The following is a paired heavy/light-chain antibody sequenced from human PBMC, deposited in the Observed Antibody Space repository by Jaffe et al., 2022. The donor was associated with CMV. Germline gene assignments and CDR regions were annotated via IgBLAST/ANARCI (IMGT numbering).Light chain of an antibody. CDR3: QQSYSTPLT. CDR1: QSISSY. V-gene: IGKV1-39*01. CDR2: AAS. J-gene: IGKJ4*01. Sequence: DIQMTQSPSSLSASVGDRVTITCRASQSISSYLNWCQQKPGKAPKVLIYAASSLQSGVPSRFSGSGSGTDFTLTISSLQPEDFATYYCQQSYSTPLTFGGGTKVEIK.
Heavy chain of an antibody. V-gene: IGHV1-69*09. CDR2: IIPILGIA. J-gene: IGHJ5*02. D-gene: IGHD3-16*01. CDR3: ARDLFVGEMATHSRGWFDP. Sequence: QVQLVQSGAEVKKPGSSVKVSCKSSGGTFSSYAISWVRQAPGQGLEWVGRIIPILGIANYAQKFQGRVTITADKSTSIAYMELSSLRSEDTAVYYCARDLFVGEMATHSRGWFDPWGQGTLVTVSS. CDR1: GGTFSSYA.